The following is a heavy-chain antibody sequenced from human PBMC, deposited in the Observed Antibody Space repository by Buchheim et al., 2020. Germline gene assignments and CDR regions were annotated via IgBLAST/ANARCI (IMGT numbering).Heavy chain of an antibody. D-gene: IGHD2-15*01. J-gene: IGHJ4*02. CDR3: AGGPTPSRGDY. V-gene: IGHV4-59*01. CDR2: IHYSGNI. Sequence: QVQLQESGPGLVKPSETLSLTCTVSGGSINSYYWSWIRQPPGKGLEWIGYIHYSGNINYNPSLKSRVTISVDTSKNQFFLKRGAGTAADTAVYYCAGGPTPSRGDYWGQGTL. CDR1: GGSINSYY.